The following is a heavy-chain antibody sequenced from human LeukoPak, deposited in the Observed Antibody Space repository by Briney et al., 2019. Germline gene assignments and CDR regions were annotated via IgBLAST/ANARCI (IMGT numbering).Heavy chain of an antibody. V-gene: IGHV3-13*04. CDR2: IGTAGDT. J-gene: IGHJ4*02. CDR3: ARGADTHFDY. CDR1: GFTVSNYD. D-gene: IGHD2-15*01. Sequence: GGSLRLSCAASGFTVSNYDMHLVGQATGKGLEWVSAIGTAGDTYYQGSVRGRFTMSRENAKNSLYLQMNSLTAGDTAVYYCARGADTHFDYWGQGILVTVSS.